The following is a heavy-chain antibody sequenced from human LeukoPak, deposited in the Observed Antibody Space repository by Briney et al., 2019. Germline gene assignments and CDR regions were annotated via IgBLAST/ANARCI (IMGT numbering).Heavy chain of an antibody. J-gene: IGHJ4*02. CDR3: ARGEVGATMDY. CDR1: GGTFSSYA. Sequence: SVKVSCKASGGTFSSYAISWVRQAPGQGLEWMGRIIPILGIANYAQKFQGRVTMTRDTSTSTVYMELSSLRSEDTAVYYCARGEVGATMDYWGQGTLVTVSS. V-gene: IGHV1-69*04. D-gene: IGHD1-26*01. CDR2: IIPILGIA.